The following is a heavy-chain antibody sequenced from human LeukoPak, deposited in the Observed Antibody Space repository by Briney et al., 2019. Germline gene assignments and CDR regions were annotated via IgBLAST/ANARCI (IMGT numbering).Heavy chain of an antibody. J-gene: IGHJ4*02. CDR2: IYYSGNT. Sequence: SETLSLTCTVSGGSISSSSYYWGWIRQPPGKGLEWIGSIYYSGNTYYNPSLKSRVTISVDTSKNQFSLKLTSVTAADTAVYFCASLYRAVAGIPDYWGQGTLVIVSS. V-gene: IGHV4-39*07. CDR1: GGSISSSSYY. D-gene: IGHD6-19*01. CDR3: ASLYRAVAGIPDY.